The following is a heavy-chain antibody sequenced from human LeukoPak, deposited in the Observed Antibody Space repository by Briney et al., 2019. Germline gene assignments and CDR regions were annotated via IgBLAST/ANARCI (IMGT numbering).Heavy chain of an antibody. D-gene: IGHD2-15*01. CDR2: IYYSGST. Sequence: SETLSLTCTVSGGSISSYYWSWIRQPPGKGLEWIGYIYYSGSTNYNPSLKSRVTISVDTSKNQFSLKLSSVTAADTAVYYCARDLSGGNWFDPWGLGTLVTVSS. J-gene: IGHJ5*02. CDR1: GGSISSYY. V-gene: IGHV4-59*12. CDR3: ARDLSGGNWFDP.